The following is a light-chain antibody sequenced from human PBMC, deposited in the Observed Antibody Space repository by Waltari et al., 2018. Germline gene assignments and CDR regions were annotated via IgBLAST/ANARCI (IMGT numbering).Light chain of an antibody. Sequence: DIVLTQSPDSLAVSLGERATINSKSSQSIFYGSNNQNFLAWYHQKPGQPPKLLIYWASTRQSGVPDRFSGSGSGTDFTLTISSLQTEDVGVYYCQQYYSSRSSFGQGTKLEIK. J-gene: IGKJ2*01. CDR1: QSIFYGSNNQNF. CDR2: WAS. CDR3: QQYYSSRSS. V-gene: IGKV4-1*01.